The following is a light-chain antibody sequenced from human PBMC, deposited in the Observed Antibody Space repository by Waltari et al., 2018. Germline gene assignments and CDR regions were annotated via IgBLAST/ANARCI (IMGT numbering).Light chain of an antibody. Sequence: EIVLTQSPGTLSLSPVERATLSCRASQTVRTTYLAWYQQKPGQAPTLLNYGASSRATGIPDRFSGSGSGTDFSLTISSLEPEDFAVYYCQQYDISPLTFGGGTKVEIK. V-gene: IGKV3-20*01. J-gene: IGKJ4*01. CDR1: QTVRTTY. CDR3: QQYDISPLT. CDR2: GAS.